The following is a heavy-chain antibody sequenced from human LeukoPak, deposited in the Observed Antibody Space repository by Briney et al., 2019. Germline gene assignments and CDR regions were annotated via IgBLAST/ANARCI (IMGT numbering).Heavy chain of an antibody. V-gene: IGHV1-2*02. CDR2: INPSSGGT. D-gene: IGHD1-1*01. J-gene: IGHJ3*02. CDR1: GYTFTDYY. CDR3: ARDRLWPHLPYGKDAFDI. Sequence: RGASVKVSCKASGYTFTDYYLHWVRQAPGQGLEWMGWINPSSGGTKYTQNFQGRVTMTRDSSISTAYMELSRLTSDDTAVYYCARDRLWPHLPYGKDAFDIWGQGTMVTVSS.